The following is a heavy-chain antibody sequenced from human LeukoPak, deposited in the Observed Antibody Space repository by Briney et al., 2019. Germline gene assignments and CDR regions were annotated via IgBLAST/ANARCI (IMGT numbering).Heavy chain of an antibody. Sequence: GGSLRLSCAASGFTFSSYGMHWVRQAPGKGLEWVAFIRYDGSNKYYADSVKGRFTISRDNSKNTLYLQMNSLRAEDTAVYYCAILITYSSNMDVWGQGTLVTVSS. V-gene: IGHV3-30*02. CDR3: AILITYSSNMDV. CDR1: GFTFSSYG. D-gene: IGHD6-19*01. J-gene: IGHJ4*02. CDR2: IRYDGSNK.